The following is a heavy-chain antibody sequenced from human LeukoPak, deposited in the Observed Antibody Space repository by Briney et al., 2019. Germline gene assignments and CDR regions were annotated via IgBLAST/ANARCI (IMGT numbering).Heavy chain of an antibody. CDR3: ARSPDGSYYDFDY. D-gene: IGHD1-26*01. CDR1: GFTFSSYS. J-gene: IGHJ4*02. V-gene: IGHV3-48*01. CDR2: ISSSSSTI. Sequence: PGGSLRLSCAASGFTFSSYSMNWVRQAPGKGLEWVSYISSSSSTIYYADSVKGRFTISRDNAKNSLYLQMNSLRAEDTAVYYCARSPDGSYYDFDYWGQGTLVTVSS.